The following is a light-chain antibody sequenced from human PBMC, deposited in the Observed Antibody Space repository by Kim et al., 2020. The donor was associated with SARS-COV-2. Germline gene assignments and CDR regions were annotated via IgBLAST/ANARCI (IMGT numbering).Light chain of an antibody. CDR2: GAS. CDR3: QQYGSSLIT. Sequence: PGERATLSCRATQSVSSSFLAWYQQKPGQAPPLLIYGASRRATGIPDRFSGSGSGTDFTLTVSRLEPEDVAVYYCQQYGSSLITFGGGTKVDIK. CDR1: QSVSSSF. J-gene: IGKJ4*02. V-gene: IGKV3-20*01.